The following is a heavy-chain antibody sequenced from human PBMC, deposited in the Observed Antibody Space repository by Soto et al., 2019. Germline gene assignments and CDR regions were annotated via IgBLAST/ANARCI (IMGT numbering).Heavy chain of an antibody. CDR3: AKAGGVVVAQGGYYYYGMDV. CDR2: ISGSGGST. Sequence: GGSLRLSCAASGFTFSSYAMSWVRQAPGKGLEWVSAISGSGGSTYYADSVKGRFTISRDNSKNTLYLQMNSLRAEDTAVYYCAKAGGVVVAQGGYYYYGMDVWGQGTTVTVSS. D-gene: IGHD2-15*01. J-gene: IGHJ6*02. V-gene: IGHV3-23*01. CDR1: GFTFSSYA.